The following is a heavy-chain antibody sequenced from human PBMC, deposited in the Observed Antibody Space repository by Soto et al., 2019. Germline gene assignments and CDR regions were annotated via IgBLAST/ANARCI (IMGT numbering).Heavy chain of an antibody. CDR1: GYTFTSYY. J-gene: IGHJ4*02. D-gene: IGHD3-22*01. CDR3: ARAWVGYYDSSGYTYYFDY. Sequence: ASVKVSCKASGYTFTSYYMHWVRQAPGQGLEWMGIINPSGGSTSYAQKFQGRVTMTRDTSTSTVYMELSSLRSEDTAVYYCARAWVGYYDSSGYTYYFDYWGQGTLVTVSS. V-gene: IGHV1-46*01. CDR2: INPSGGST.